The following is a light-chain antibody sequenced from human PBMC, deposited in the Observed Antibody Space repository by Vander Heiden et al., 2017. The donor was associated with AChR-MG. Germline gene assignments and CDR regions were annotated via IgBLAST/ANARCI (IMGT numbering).Light chain of an antibody. CDR2: VNN. CDR1: SSNVGLYT. CDR3: VEWDDSRTGPVV. J-gene: IGLJ2*01. Sequence: HSVLTQPPSASGTPGQRVVVSCSGLSSNVGLYTLNWHQHLPGTAPNLLIYVNNERPSGVPDRFSGAKSGTSASLAISGLQSEDEADYYCVEWDDSRTGPVVFGGGTKLTVL. V-gene: IGLV1-44*01.